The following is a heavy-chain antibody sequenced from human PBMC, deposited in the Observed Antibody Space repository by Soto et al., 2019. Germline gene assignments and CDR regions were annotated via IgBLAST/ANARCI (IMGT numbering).Heavy chain of an antibody. Sequence: ASVKVSCKASGYTFTSYGISWVRQAPGQGLEWMGWISAYNGNTNYAQKLQGRVTMTTDTSTSTAYMELRSLRSDDTAVYYCARDLMVRGSRYYYYYGMDVWGQGTTVTVSS. J-gene: IGHJ6*02. V-gene: IGHV1-18*01. D-gene: IGHD3-10*01. CDR3: ARDLMVRGSRYYYYYGMDV. CDR1: GYTFTSYG. CDR2: ISAYNGNT.